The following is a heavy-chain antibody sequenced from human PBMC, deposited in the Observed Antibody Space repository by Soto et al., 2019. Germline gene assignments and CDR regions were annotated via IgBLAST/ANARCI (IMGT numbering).Heavy chain of an antibody. V-gene: IGHV3-23*01. Sequence: GGSLRLSCAASGFTFSNFAMNWVRQAPGKGLEWVSGIIGSGGSTYYADYVKGRFTISRDRSKATLYLQMNSLRAEDTAIYYCAKHGGYSFGPGDYYGMDIWGQGTTVTVSS. D-gene: IGHD5-18*01. CDR3: AKHGGYSFGPGDYYGMDI. CDR1: GFTFSNFA. CDR2: IIGSGGST. J-gene: IGHJ6*02.